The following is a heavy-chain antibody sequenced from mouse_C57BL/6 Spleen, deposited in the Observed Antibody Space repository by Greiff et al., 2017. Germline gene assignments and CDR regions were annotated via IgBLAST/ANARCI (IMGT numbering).Heavy chain of an antibody. CDR3: ARNYYDYDMYVDV. J-gene: IGHJ1*03. CDR1: GYTFTSYW. D-gene: IGHD2-4*01. CDR2: INPSNGGT. V-gene: IGHV1-53*01. Sequence: VQLQQPGTELVKPGASVKLSCKASGYTFTSYWMHWVKQRPGQGLEWIGNINPSNGGTNYNEKFKSKATLTGDKSSSTAYMQLSSLTSEDSAVYYCARNYYDYDMYVDVWGTGTTVTVSS.